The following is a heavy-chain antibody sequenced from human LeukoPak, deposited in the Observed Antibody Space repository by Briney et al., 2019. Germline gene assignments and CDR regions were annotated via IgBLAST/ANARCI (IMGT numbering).Heavy chain of an antibody. D-gene: IGHD4-17*01. CDR3: AKDRHGDYTSDY. J-gene: IGHJ4*02. Sequence: GGSLRLSCAASGFIFGSYGMHWVRQAPVKGLEWVAFTPYHGVSRYYTESVKGRFTISRDNSKSTLYLQMNSLRIEDTAVYYCAKDRHGDYTSDYWGQGTLVIVSS. CDR2: TPYHGVSR. V-gene: IGHV3-30*02. CDR1: GFIFGSYG.